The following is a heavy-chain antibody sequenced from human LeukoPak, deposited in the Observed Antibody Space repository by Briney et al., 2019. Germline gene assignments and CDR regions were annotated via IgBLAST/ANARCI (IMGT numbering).Heavy chain of an antibody. CDR3: ARVGAVAGTEDAFDI. CDR1: GGSISSYY. D-gene: IGHD6-19*01. J-gene: IGHJ3*02. Sequence: SETLSLTCTVSGGSISSYYWSWIRQPPGKGLEWIGYIYYSGSTNYNPSLKSRVTISVDTSKNQFSLKLSSVTAADTAVYYCARVGAVAGTEDAFDIWGQGTMVTVSS. V-gene: IGHV4-59*08. CDR2: IYYSGST.